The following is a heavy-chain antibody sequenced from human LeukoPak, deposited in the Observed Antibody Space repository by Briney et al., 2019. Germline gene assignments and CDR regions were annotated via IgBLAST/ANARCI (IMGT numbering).Heavy chain of an antibody. CDR3: AKVRIRDIVVVPAALDY. CDR1: GFTFSSYW. D-gene: IGHD2-2*01. CDR2: ISGSGGST. J-gene: IGHJ4*02. V-gene: IGHV3-23*01. Sequence: GGSLRLSCAASGFTFSSYWMSWVRQAPGKGLEWVSAISGSGGSTYYADSVKGRFTISRDNSKNTLYLQMNSLRAEDTAVYYCAKVRIRDIVVVPAALDYWGQGTLVTVSS.